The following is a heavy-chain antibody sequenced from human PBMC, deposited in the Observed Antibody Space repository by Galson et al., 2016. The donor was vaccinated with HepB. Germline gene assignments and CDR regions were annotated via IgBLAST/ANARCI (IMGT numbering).Heavy chain of an antibody. D-gene: IGHD4-17*01. CDR3: ARLYGDYFGGYYYYYYGRDV. CDR1: GYTFTTYG. Sequence: SCKASGYTFTTYGITWVRQAPGQGLEWMGWISGYNGNTKYPQKLQGRVTMTTDTFTSTAYMELRSLRSDDTAVYYCARLYGDYFGGYYYYYYGRDVWGQGTTVTVSS. J-gene: IGHJ6*02. V-gene: IGHV1-18*01. CDR2: ISGYNGNT.